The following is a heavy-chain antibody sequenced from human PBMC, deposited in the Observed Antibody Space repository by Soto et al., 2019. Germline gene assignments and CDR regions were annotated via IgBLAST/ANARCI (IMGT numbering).Heavy chain of an antibody. D-gene: IGHD3-22*01. V-gene: IGHV5-51*01. J-gene: IGHJ3*02. CDR1: GYSFTSYW. CDR2: IYPGDSDT. CDR3: ARQWGGYYDSSGYYGFDAFDI. Sequence: GESLKISCKGSGYSFTSYWICWVRQMPGKGLEWMGIIYPGDSDTRYSPSFQGQVTISADKSISTAYLQWSSLKASDTAMYYCARQWGGYYDSSGYYGFDAFDIWGQGTMVTVSS.